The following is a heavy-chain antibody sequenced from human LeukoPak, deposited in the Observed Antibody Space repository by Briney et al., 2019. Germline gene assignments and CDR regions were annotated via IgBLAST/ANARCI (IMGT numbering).Heavy chain of an antibody. D-gene: IGHD2-15*01. J-gene: IGHJ5*02. V-gene: IGHV1-69*04. Sequence: GASVKVSCKASGYTFTSYGISWVRQAPGQGLEWMGRIIPILGIANYAQKFQGRVTITADKSTSTAYMELSSLRSEDTAVYYCARDRYCSGGSCQRMANWFDPWGQGTLVTVSS. CDR3: ARDRYCSGGSCQRMANWFDP. CDR1: GYTFTSYG. CDR2: IIPILGIA.